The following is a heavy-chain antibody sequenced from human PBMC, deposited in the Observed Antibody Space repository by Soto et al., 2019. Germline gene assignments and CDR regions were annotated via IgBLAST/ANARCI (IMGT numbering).Heavy chain of an antibody. CDR2: IIPIFGTA. J-gene: IGHJ4*02. CDR3: ATNPLLWSAPYYFDY. Sequence: GASVKVSCKASGGTFSSYAISWVRQAPGQGLEWMGGIIPIFGTANYAQKFQGRVTITADESTSTAYMELSSLRSEDTAVYYCATNPLLWSAPYYFDYWGQGTLVTVSS. CDR1: GGTFSSYA. D-gene: IGHD3-3*01. V-gene: IGHV1-69*13.